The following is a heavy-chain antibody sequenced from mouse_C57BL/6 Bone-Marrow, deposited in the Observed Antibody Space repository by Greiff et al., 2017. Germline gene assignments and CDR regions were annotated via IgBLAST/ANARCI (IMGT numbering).Heavy chain of an antibody. Sequence: QVQLQQSGAELVRPGASVKLSCKASGYTFTDYYINWVKQRPGQGLEWIARIYPGSGNTKYNEKFKGKATLTADTSSSTAYMQLSSLTSEDSAVYYCASPSYYSNWYFDVWGTGTTVTVSS. V-gene: IGHV1-76*01. J-gene: IGHJ1*03. CDR2: IYPGSGNT. CDR1: GYTFTDYY. D-gene: IGHD2-5*01. CDR3: ASPSYYSNWYFDV.